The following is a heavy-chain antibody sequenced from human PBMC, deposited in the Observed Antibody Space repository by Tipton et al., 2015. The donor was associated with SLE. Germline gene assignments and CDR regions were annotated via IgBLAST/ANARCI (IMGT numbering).Heavy chain of an antibody. CDR3: ARLEIAAAHAFDI. CDR2: INHSGST. CDR1: GGSFSGYY. D-gene: IGHD6-13*01. V-gene: IGHV4-34*01. J-gene: IGHJ3*02. Sequence: TLSLTCAVYGGSFSGYYWSWIRQPPGKGLEWIGEINHSGSTNYNPSLKSRVTISVDTSKNQFSPKLSSVTAADTAVYYCARLEIAAAHAFDIWGQGTMVTVSS.